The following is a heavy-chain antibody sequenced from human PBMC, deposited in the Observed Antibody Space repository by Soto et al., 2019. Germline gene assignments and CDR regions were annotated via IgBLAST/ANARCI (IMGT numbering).Heavy chain of an antibody. Sequence: GESLKISCKGSGYSFTSYWIGWVRQMPGKGLEWMGIIYPGDSDTRYSPSFQGQVTISADKSISTAYLQWSSLKASDTAMYYCAILPTAAAGPAPYYFDYWGQGTLVTVSS. CDR1: GYSFTSYW. D-gene: IGHD6-13*01. J-gene: IGHJ4*02. V-gene: IGHV5-51*01. CDR2: IYPGDSDT. CDR3: AILPTAAAGPAPYYFDY.